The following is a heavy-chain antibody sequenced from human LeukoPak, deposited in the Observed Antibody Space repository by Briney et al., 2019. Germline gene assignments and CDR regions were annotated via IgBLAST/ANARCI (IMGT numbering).Heavy chain of an antibody. D-gene: IGHD6-13*01. CDR3: VKDTLPKSYSSSWYYAFDI. CDR2: ISSIGDDT. J-gene: IGHJ3*02. Sequence: PGGSQRLSCSASGFTFNNYAMHWVRQAPGKGLEHVSAISSIGDDTYYADSVKRRFYISRDNSKNTLYFQMSSLRAKDTAVYYCVKDTLPKSYSSSWYYAFDIWGQGTMVTVSS. CDR1: GFTFNNYA. V-gene: IGHV3-64*05.